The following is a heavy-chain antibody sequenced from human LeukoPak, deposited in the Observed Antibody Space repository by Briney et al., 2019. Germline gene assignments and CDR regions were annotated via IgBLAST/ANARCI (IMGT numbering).Heavy chain of an antibody. CDR3: ARPEVDTAMEVGDGYNYFAY. CDR2: IYYSGST. J-gene: IGHJ4*02. CDR1: GGSISSSSYY. Sequence: SETLSLTCTVSGGSISSSSYYWGWIRQPPGKGLEWIGSIYYSGSTDYNPSLKSRVTISVDTSKNQFSLKLNSVTAADTAVYYCARPEVDTAMEVGDGYNYFAYWGQGTLVTVSS. V-gene: IGHV4-39*01. D-gene: IGHD5-18*01.